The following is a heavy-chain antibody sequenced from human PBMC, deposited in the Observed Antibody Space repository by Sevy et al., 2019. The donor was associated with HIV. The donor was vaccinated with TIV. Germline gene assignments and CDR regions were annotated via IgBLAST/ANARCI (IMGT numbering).Heavy chain of an antibody. CDR3: ARDLEFYDSGDYGPAFMPDY. J-gene: IGHJ4*02. CDR2: IWFDGSNT. Sequence: GGSLRLSCAASGFTFSTYGMHWVRQAPGKGLEWVAVIWFDGSNTYYADSVKGRFTISRDIAKNTLHLQMNSLRAEDTAGYYCARDLEFYDSGDYGPAFMPDYWGQGTLVTVSS. V-gene: IGHV3-33*01. D-gene: IGHD4-17*01. CDR1: GFTFSTYG.